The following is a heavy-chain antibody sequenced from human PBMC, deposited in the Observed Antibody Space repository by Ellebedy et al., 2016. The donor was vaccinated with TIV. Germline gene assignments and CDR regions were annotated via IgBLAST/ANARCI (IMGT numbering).Heavy chain of an antibody. V-gene: IGHV4-61*02. D-gene: IGHD3-10*01. J-gene: IGHJ5*02. CDR2: IYASGSTT. CDR1: GGSVSSGSYY. CDR3: ARETYGSGTFYVYFDP. Sequence: SETLSLXXSVSGGSVSSGSYYWSWIRQPAGQGLAWLGRIYASGSTTTYNSSLRSRVTMSVDMSKNQFSLKLSSVTAADTAVYYCARETYGSGTFYVYFDPWGQGTPVTVSP.